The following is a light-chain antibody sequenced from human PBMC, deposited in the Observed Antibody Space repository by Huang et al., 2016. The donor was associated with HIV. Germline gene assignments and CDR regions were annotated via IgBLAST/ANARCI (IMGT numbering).Light chain of an antibody. CDR3: QQDDSLPRT. CDR2: DAA. J-gene: IGKJ3*01. CDR1: RHIYSY. V-gene: IGKV1-33*01. Sequence: DPVSITCRASRHIYSYLNWYQHRPGNAPKLLIYDAANLEVGVPSRFSGSGSGRNFTLIISSLQPEDFATYYCQQDDSLPRTFGPGTKV.